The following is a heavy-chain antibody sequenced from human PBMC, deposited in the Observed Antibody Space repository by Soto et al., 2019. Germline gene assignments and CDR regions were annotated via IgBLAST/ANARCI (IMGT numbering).Heavy chain of an antibody. CDR3: ARAPSFVDFWSGYYRDTDDYFDY. D-gene: IGHD3-3*01. CDR1: GFTFSSYS. V-gene: IGHV3-21*01. J-gene: IGHJ4*02. CDR2: ISSSSSYI. Sequence: PGGALRLSCAASGFTFSSYSMNWVRQAPGKGLEWVSSISSSSSYIYYADSVKGRFTISRDNAKNSLYLQMNSLRAEDTAVYYCARAPSFVDFWSGYYRDTDDYFDYWGQGTLVTVSS.